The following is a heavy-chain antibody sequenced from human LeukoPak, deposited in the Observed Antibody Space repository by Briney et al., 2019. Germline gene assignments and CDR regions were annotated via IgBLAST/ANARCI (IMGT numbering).Heavy chain of an antibody. J-gene: IGHJ6*03. CDR1: GGSFSGYY. Sequence: SETLSLTCAVYGGSFSGYYWSWIRQPPGKGLEWIGEINHSGSTNYNPSLKSRVTISVDTSKNQFSLKLSSATAADTAVYYCARRTRYYYYMDVWGKGTTVTVSS. CDR2: INHSGST. CDR3: ARRTRYYYYMDV. V-gene: IGHV4-34*01.